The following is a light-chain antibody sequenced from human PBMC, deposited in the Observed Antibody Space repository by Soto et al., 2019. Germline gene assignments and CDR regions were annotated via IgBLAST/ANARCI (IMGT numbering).Light chain of an antibody. V-gene: IGKV1-5*01. CDR2: EAS. CDR3: QQSNRTPFT. J-gene: IGKJ5*01. Sequence: DIVLTQSPSTLSVSLGDRVTITCRATQSIGIWLAWYLQKPGQAPRLLMYEASIWESEIPARFSGSGSGTEFTLTITGLQPEDFATYYCQQSNRTPFTFGQGTRLEIK. CDR1: QSIGIW.